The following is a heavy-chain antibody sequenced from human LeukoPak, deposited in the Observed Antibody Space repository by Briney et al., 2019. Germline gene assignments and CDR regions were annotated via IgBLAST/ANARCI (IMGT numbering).Heavy chain of an antibody. CDR3: ARVTYSKYWNSRDVLGYDY. D-gene: IGHD1-1*01. CDR2: INTDTGNP. J-gene: IGHJ4*02. Sequence: GASVKVSCKVSGYTFISYGLNWVRQAPGQGLEWMGWINTDTGNPTYAQGFRGRFVFSLDTSVSTAYLHITSLEVADTAVYYCARVTYSKYWNSRDVLGYDYWGQGTLVTVSP. CDR1: GYTFISYG. V-gene: IGHV7-4-1*02.